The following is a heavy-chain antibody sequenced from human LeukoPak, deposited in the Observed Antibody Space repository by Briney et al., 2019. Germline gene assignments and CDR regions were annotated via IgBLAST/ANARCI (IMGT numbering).Heavy chain of an antibody. Sequence: GGSLRLSCAASGFTVSSNYMSWVRQAPGRGLEWVSLIYSGGTTYYADSVKGRFTISRDNSKNTLYLQMNSLRAEDTAVYYCARVATYYDILTGYYEPQGAFDIWGQGTMVTVSS. CDR2: IYSGGTT. CDR1: GFTVSSNY. V-gene: IGHV3-53*01. D-gene: IGHD3-9*01. J-gene: IGHJ3*02. CDR3: ARVATYYDILTGYYEPQGAFDI.